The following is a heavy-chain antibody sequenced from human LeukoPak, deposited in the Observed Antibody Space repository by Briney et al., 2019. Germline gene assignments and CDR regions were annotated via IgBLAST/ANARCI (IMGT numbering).Heavy chain of an antibody. Sequence: GGSLRLSCAASGFTFDDYAMHWVRQAPGKGLEWVSGISWNSGSIGYADSVKGRFTISRDNAKNSLYLQMNSLRAEDTALYYCAKVPYYDSSGFAFDIWGQGTMVTVSS. CDR2: ISWNSGSI. CDR3: AKVPYYDSSGFAFDI. V-gene: IGHV3-9*01. CDR1: GFTFDDYA. J-gene: IGHJ3*02. D-gene: IGHD3-22*01.